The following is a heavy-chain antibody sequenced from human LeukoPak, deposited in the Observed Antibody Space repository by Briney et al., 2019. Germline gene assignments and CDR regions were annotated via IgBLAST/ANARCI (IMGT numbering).Heavy chain of an antibody. D-gene: IGHD3-10*01. CDR2: IYYSGRT. V-gene: IGHV4-30-4*01. J-gene: IGHJ4*02. Sequence: KASETLSLTCNVSGASINNGDHFWSWIRQPPHKGLEWIGYIYYSGRTYYDPSLKSRVSISMDKSKNQFSLKLSSVTAADTAVYYCARHGRYYGSGSTFDYWGQGTLVTVSS. CDR3: ARHGRYYGSGSTFDY. CDR1: GASINNGDHF.